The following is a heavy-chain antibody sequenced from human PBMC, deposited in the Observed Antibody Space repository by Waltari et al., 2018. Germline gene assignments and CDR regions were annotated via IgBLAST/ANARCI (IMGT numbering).Heavy chain of an antibody. J-gene: IGHJ6*01. Sequence: QVQLQQWGAGLLKPSETLSLTCAVYGGSFSGYYWSWIRQPPGKGLEWIGELNHSGRTNYNPSRKSRVTISVDTSKNQFSLKLSSVTAADTAVYYCARGTQGTSAIFYYYYYGMDVWGQGTTVTVSS. CDR2: LNHSGRT. CDR1: GGSFSGYY. V-gene: IGHV4-34*01. D-gene: IGHD3-9*01. CDR3: ARGTQGTSAIFYYYYYGMDV.